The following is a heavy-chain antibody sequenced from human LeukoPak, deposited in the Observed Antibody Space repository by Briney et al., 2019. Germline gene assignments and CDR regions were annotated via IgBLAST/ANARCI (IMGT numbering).Heavy chain of an antibody. CDR3: ASRNDYGDYGGILFDY. J-gene: IGHJ4*02. CDR2: ISGSGGST. Sequence: GGSLRLSCAASGFTFSSYAVGWVRQAPGKGLEWVSAISGSGGSTYYADSVKGRFTISRDNSKNTLYLQMNSLRAEDTAVYYCASRNDYGDYGGILFDYWGQGTLVTVSS. D-gene: IGHD4-17*01. CDR1: GFTFSSYA. V-gene: IGHV3-23*01.